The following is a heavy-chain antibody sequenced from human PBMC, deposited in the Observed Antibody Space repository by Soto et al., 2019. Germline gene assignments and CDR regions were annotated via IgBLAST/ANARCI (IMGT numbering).Heavy chain of an antibody. CDR2: ISSSSSYI. Sequence: GGSLRLSCAASGFTFSSYSMNWVRQAPGKGLEWVSSISSSSSYIYYADSVKGRFTLSRDNAKNSLYLQMNSLRAEDTAVYYCARDRSPPVESDYWGQGTLVTVSS. V-gene: IGHV3-21*01. CDR3: ARDRSPPVESDY. CDR1: GFTFSSYS. J-gene: IGHJ4*02. D-gene: IGHD1-26*01.